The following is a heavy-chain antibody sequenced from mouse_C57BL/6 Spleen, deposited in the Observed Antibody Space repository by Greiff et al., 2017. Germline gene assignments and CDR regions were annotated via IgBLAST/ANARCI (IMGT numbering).Heavy chain of an antibody. D-gene: IGHD1-1*01. Sequence: VQLKQSGPELVKPGASVKISCKASGYSFTGYYMNWVKQSPEKSLEWIGEINPSTGGTTSNQKFKAKATLTVDKSSSTAYMQLKSLTSEDSAVYYCARWDYGSSPSYWYFDVWGTGTTVTVSS. CDR2: INPSTGGT. V-gene: IGHV1-42*01. CDR3: ARWDYGSSPSYWYFDV. CDR1: GYSFTGYY. J-gene: IGHJ1*03.